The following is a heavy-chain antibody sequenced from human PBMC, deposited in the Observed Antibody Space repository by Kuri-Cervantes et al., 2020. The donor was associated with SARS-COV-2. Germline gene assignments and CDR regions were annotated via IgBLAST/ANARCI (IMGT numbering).Heavy chain of an antibody. CDR3: ARVEGISLDY. CDR1: GFTFSSYS. Sequence: GGSLRLSCAASGFTFSSYSMNWVRQAPGKGLEWVSYISSSSSTIYYADPVKGRFTISRDNAKNSLYLQMNSLRAEDTAVYYCARVEGISLDYWGQGTLVTVSS. J-gene: IGHJ4*02. V-gene: IGHV3-48*01. D-gene: IGHD3-3*01. CDR2: ISSSSSTI.